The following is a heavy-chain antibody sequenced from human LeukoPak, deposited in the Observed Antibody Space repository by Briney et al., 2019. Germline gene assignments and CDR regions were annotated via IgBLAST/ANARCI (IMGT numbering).Heavy chain of an antibody. Sequence: GGSLRLSCAASGFTFGSYWMLWVRQIPGKGLLLVSRIKNDGSTTTYADSVKGRFTISRDNAKNMLYLQMNSLRPEDTAVYYCAREGAAMAPRYFDHWGQGTLVTVSS. D-gene: IGHD5-18*01. V-gene: IGHV3-74*01. CDR2: IKNDGSTT. CDR3: AREGAAMAPRYFDH. CDR1: GFTFGSYW. J-gene: IGHJ4*02.